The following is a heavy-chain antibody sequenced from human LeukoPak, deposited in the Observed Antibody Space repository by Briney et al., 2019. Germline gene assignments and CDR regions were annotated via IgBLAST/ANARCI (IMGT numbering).Heavy chain of an antibody. CDR2: IYYSGST. CDR1: GGSISSSSYY. Sequence: KPSETLSLTCTVSGGSISSSSYYWGWIRQPPGKGLEWIGYIYYSGSTNYNPSLKSRVTISVDTSKNQFSLKLSSVTAADTAVYYCAGGDSGYDTLDYWGQGTLVTVSS. J-gene: IGHJ4*02. CDR3: AGGDSGYDTLDY. V-gene: IGHV4-61*05. D-gene: IGHD5-12*01.